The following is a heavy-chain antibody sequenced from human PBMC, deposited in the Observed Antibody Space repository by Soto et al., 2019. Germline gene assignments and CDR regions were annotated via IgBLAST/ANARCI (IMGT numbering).Heavy chain of an antibody. J-gene: IGHJ5*02. CDR2: IYYSGST. D-gene: IGHD2-15*01. Sequence: SETLSLTCTVSGGSISSGGYYWSWIRQHPGKGLEWIGYIYYSGSTYYNPSLKSRVTISVDTSKNQFSLKLSSVTAADTAVYYCARALPYCSGGSCYSGGFGFDPWGQGTLVTVSS. V-gene: IGHV4-30-4*08. CDR1: GGSISSGGYY. CDR3: ARALPYCSGGSCYSGGFGFDP.